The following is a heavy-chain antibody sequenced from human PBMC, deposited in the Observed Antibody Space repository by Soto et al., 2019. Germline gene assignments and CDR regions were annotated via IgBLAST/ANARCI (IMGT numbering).Heavy chain of an antibody. J-gene: IGHJ6*02. D-gene: IGHD5-12*01. CDR2: IYSGGST. V-gene: IGHV3-53*02. CDR1: GFTVSSNY. Sequence: EVQLVETGGGLIQPGGSLRLSCAASGFTVSSNYMSWVRQAPGKGLEWVSVIYSGGSTYYADSVKGRFTISRDNSKNTLYLQMNSLSAEDTAVYYCASSVEMATIYYYYGMDVWGQGTTVTVSS. CDR3: ASSVEMATIYYYYGMDV.